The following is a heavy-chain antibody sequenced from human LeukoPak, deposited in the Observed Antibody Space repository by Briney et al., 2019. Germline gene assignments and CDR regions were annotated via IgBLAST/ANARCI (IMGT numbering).Heavy chain of an antibody. V-gene: IGHV4-39*01. CDR2: IYYSGST. J-gene: IGHJ6*03. Sequence: PSETLSLTRTVSGGSISSSSYYWGWIRQPPGKGLEWIGSIYYSGSTYYNPSLKSRVTISVDTSKNQFSLKLSSVTAADTAVYYCARRYYYDSSGYYYHNYYYYMDVWGKGTTVTVSS. D-gene: IGHD3-22*01. CDR3: ARRYYYDSSGYYYHNYYYYMDV. CDR1: GGSISSSSYY.